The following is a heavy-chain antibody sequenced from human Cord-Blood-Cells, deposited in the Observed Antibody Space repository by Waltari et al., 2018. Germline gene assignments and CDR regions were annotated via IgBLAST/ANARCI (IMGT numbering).Heavy chain of an antibody. J-gene: IGHJ4*02. CDR3: ARDNCTNGVCYFDY. V-gene: IGHV1-2*04. D-gene: IGHD2-8*01. CDR1: GYTFTGYY. Sequence: QVQLVQSGAEVKKPGASVKVSCKASGYTFTGYYMHWVRQAPGQGIEWMGWINPNSGGTNYAQKFQGWVTMTRDTSISTAYMELSRLRSDDTAVYYCARDNCTNGVCYFDYWGQGTLVTVSS. CDR2: INPNSGGT.